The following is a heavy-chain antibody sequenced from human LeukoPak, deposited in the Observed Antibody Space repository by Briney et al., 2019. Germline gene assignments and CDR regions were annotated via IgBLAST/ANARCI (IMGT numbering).Heavy chain of an antibody. Sequence: SETLSLTCTVSGGSISSYYWSWIRQPPGKGLEWIGYIYYSGSTNYNPSLKSRVTISVDTSKNQFSLKLSSVTAADTAVYYCARGLYGSGSQPVSYFDYWGQGTLVTVSS. V-gene: IGHV4-59*01. CDR1: GGSISSYY. D-gene: IGHD3-10*01. CDR3: ARGLYGSGSQPVSYFDY. J-gene: IGHJ4*02. CDR2: IYYSGST.